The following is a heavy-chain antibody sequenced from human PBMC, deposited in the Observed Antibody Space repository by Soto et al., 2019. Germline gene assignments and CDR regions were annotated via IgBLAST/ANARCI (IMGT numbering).Heavy chain of an antibody. CDR3: LLGGRGYTSDGDLDV. CDR1: GFTFSSYS. J-gene: IGHJ3*01. D-gene: IGHD3-16*02. V-gene: IGHV3-21*01. CDR2: ISSRGSVI. Sequence: EVQLVESGGGLVKPGGSLRLSCVDSGFTFSSYSMNWVRQAPGKGLEWVAAISSRGSVIWDADSMKGRFTISRDNAKKTRQRQMNSLIAYDTDVYYYLLGGRGYTSDGDLDVCGQGTMVTVSS.